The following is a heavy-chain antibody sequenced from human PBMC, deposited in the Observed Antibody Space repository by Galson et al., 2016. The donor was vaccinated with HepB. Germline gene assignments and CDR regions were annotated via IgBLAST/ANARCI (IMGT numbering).Heavy chain of an antibody. D-gene: IGHD6-13*01. V-gene: IGHV2-5*01. CDR2: IYWNDDK. Sequence: PALVKPPQTLTLTCTFSGFSLRTNGVGVGWIRQPPGKALEWLATIYWNDDKRYSPYLQSRLTITKDTSTDQVVLTVTNMDPVDTATYYCAHRRISAAAFDYWGQGTLVPVSS. J-gene: IGHJ4*02. CDR3: AHRRISAAAFDY. CDR1: GFSLRTNGVG.